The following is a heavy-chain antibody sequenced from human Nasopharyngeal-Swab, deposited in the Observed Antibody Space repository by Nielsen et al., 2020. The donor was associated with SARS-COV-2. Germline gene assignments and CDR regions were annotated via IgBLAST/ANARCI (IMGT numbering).Heavy chain of an antibody. J-gene: IGHJ6*02. CDR1: GGSISSSNW. Sequence: SETLSLTCAVSGGSISSSNWWSWVRQPPGKGLEWIGEIYHSGSANYNPSLKSRVTISVDKSKNQFSLKLSSVTAADTAVYYCARTGYSGSYPYYYYYYGMDVWGQGTTVTVSS. D-gene: IGHD1-26*01. CDR3: ARTGYSGSYPYYYYYYGMDV. V-gene: IGHV4-4*02. CDR2: IYHSGSA.